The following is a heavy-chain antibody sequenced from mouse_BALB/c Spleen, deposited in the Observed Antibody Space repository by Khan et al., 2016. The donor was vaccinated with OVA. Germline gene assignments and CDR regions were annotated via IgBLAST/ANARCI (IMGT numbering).Heavy chain of an antibody. D-gene: IGHD2-10*01. V-gene: IGHV2-6-7*01. CDR2: IWGDGST. J-gene: IGHJ4*01. Sequence: QVQLQQSGPGLVAPSQSLSITCTVSGFSLNGYGVNWVRQPPGKGLEWLGMIWGDGSTDYNSALKSRLSLSKDKSKSPVFLQMNSLQTDDTAMYFGARAYYGNYRGAMDYWGQGTSVTVSS. CDR1: GFSLNGYG. CDR3: ARAYYGNYRGAMDY.